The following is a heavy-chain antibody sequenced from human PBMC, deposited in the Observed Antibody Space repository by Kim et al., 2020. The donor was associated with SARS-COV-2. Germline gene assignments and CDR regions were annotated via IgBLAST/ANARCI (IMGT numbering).Heavy chain of an antibody. V-gene: IGHV3-48*03. CDR3: ARDGRPPEITIFGVVPTGWFDP. Sequence: GGSLRLSCAASGFTFSSYEMNWVRQAPGKGLEWVSYISSSGSNIYYADSVKGRFTISRDNAKNSLYLQMNSLRAEDTAVYYCARDGRPPEITIFGVVPTGWFDPWGQGTLVTVSS. CDR1: GFTFSSYE. CDR2: ISSSGSNI. J-gene: IGHJ5*02. D-gene: IGHD3-3*01.